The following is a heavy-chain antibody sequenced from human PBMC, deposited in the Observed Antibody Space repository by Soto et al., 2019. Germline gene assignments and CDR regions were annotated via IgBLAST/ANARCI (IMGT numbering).Heavy chain of an antibody. CDR1: GGSISSGGYY. J-gene: IGHJ6*03. Sequence: SETLSLTCTVSGGSISSGGYYWSWIRQHPGKGLEWIGYIYYSGSTYYNPSLKSRVTISVDTSKNQFSLKLSSVTAADTAVYYCARGEYDILTGNYYMDVWGKGTTVTVSS. CDR3: ARGEYDILTGNYYMDV. V-gene: IGHV4-31*03. D-gene: IGHD3-9*01. CDR2: IYYSGST.